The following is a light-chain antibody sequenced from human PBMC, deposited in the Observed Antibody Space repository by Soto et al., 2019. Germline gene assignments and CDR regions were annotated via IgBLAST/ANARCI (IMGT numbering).Light chain of an antibody. CDR3: SSYTSTSTLDV. Sequence: QSALTQPASVSGSPGQSITISCNGTSSDVGGYTYVSWYQQHPGKAPKLMIYDVSSRPSGVSNRFSGSKSGNTASLTISGLQAEDEADYYCSSYTSTSTLDVFGTGTKLTVL. CDR2: DVS. CDR1: SSDVGGYTY. J-gene: IGLJ1*01. V-gene: IGLV2-14*01.